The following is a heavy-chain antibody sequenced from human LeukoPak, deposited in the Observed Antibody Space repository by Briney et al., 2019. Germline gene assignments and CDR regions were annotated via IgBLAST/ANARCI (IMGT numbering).Heavy chain of an antibody. D-gene: IGHD3-22*01. CDR3: ARGPPYSDSSGYYYDY. CDR2: ISGSSIYI. Sequence: PGGSLRLSCAASGFTFSTYSMNWVRQAPGEGLEWVSSISGSSIYIYYADSVKGRFTISRDNAKNSLYLQMNSLRAEDTAVYYCARGPPYSDSSGYYYDYWGQGTLVTVSS. V-gene: IGHV3-21*01. J-gene: IGHJ4*02. CDR1: GFTFSTYS.